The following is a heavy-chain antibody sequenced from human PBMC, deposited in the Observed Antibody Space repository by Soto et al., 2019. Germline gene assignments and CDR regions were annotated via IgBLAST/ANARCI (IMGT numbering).Heavy chain of an antibody. D-gene: IGHD3-10*01. CDR3: VRDRYSSSGWFDP. CDR1: GDSASSYSAA. J-gene: IGHJ5*02. V-gene: IGHV6-1*01. Sequence: SQTLPLTCAISGDSASSYSAAWNWIRQSPSGGLEWLGRTYYRSRFFSDYAESVKSRIIINPDTSKNQFSLQLKSVTPEDTAVYYCVRDRYSSSGWFDPWGQGTPVTVSS. CDR2: TYYRSRFFS.